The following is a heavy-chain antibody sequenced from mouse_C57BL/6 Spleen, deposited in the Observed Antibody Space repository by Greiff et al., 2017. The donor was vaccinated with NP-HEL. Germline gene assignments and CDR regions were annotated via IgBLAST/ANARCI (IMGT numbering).Heavy chain of an antibody. V-gene: IGHV1-15*01. Sequence: QVQLQQSGAELVRPGASVTLSCKASGYTFTDYEMHWVKQTPVHGLEWIGAIDPETGGTSYNQKFKGKAILTADKSSSTAYMELRSLTSEDSAVYYCTREITTVVASFDDWGQGTTLTVSS. CDR3: TREITTVVASFDD. J-gene: IGHJ2*01. CDR2: IDPETGGT. CDR1: GYTFTDYE. D-gene: IGHD1-1*01.